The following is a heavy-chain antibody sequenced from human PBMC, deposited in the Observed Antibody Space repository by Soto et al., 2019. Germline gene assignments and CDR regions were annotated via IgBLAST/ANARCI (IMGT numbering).Heavy chain of an antibody. CDR1: GGTFSSYT. Sequence: QVQLVQSGAEVKKPGSSVKVSCKASGGTFSSYTISWVRQAPGQGLEWMGRIIPILGIANYAQKFQGRVTITADKSTSTAYMELSSLRSEDTAVYYCARGGDGYNTHYYYYMDVWGNGTTVTVSS. V-gene: IGHV1-69*02. CDR2: IIPILGIA. J-gene: IGHJ6*03. D-gene: IGHD3-16*01. CDR3: ARGGDGYNTHYYYYMDV.